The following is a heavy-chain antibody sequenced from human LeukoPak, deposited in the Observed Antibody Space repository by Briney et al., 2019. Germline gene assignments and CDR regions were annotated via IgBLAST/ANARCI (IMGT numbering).Heavy chain of an antibody. CDR1: GFTFSSYG. CDR3: AKLAKYFYGSETYYFFEH. D-gene: IGHD3-10*01. J-gene: IGHJ4*02. V-gene: IGHV3-30*02. Sequence: GGSLRLSCAASGFTFSSYGMHWARQAPGKGLEWVSFIRYDGSDKYYADSVKGRFTISRDNAKNSLYLQMNSLRVEDTAVYYCAKLAKYFYGSETYYFFEHWGQGTPVTASS. CDR2: IRYDGSDK.